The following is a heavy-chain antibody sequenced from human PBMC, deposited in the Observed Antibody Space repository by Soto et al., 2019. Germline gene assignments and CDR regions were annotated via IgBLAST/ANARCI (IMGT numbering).Heavy chain of an antibody. Sequence: PGGSLRLSCVASGFTFSDYSMVWVRQSPGKGLEWISYIFVTSTINYYADSVKGRFTVSRDNAQNSLSLQMNSLRAEGTGVFYCARDYNGPDTFAIWGQGTMVTVSS. J-gene: IGHJ3*02. V-gene: IGHV3-48*04. D-gene: IGHD2-8*01. CDR3: ARDYNGPDTFAI. CDR1: GFTFSDYS. CDR2: IFVTSTIN.